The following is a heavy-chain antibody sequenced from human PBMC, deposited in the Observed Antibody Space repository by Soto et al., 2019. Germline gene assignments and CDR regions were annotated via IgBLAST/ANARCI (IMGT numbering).Heavy chain of an antibody. CDR2: KPYTGSP. CDR1: GGSVSSGSYH. Sequence: QVQLQESGPGLVKPSETLSLTCSVSGGSVSSGSYHWSWIRQPPGKGLEWIGFKPYTGSPDYNPSLKSRVVISIDRSKNQFSLKLSSVTAADPAVYFCARVGWGWDSWGQGTLVTVSS. V-gene: IGHV4-61*01. CDR3: ARVGWGWDS. D-gene: IGHD7-27*01. J-gene: IGHJ4*02.